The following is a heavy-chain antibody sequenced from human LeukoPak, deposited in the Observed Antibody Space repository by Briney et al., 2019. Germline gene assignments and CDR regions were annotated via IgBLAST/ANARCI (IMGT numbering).Heavy chain of an antibody. V-gene: IGHV3-23*01. CDR2: ISGSGGST. Sequence: GGSLRLSCAASGFTFSSYAMSWVRQAPGKGLEWVSAISGSGGSTYSAHSVKGGFTISRDNSKNTLYLQMNSLRAEDTAVYYCVKDWLVLLGLENAFDIWGQGTMVTVSS. J-gene: IGHJ3*02. D-gene: IGHD3-22*01. CDR3: VKDWLVLLGLENAFDI. CDR1: GFTFSSYA.